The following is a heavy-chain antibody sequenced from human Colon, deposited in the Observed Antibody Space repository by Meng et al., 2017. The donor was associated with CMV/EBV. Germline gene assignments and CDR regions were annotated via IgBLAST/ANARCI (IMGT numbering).Heavy chain of an antibody. Sequence: QVQLQQWGEGLLKPSETLSLTCAVYGEAFSGYYWTGIRQPPGRGLEWIGESYYTGSTNYSPSLKSRVTISLDTSKNQFSLKLNSVTAADTAVYYCARATKSSCWEVLDYWGHGTLVTVSS. CDR1: GEAFSGYY. CDR3: ARATKSSCWEVLDY. D-gene: IGHD2-2*01. CDR2: SYYTGST. V-gene: IGHV4-34*01. J-gene: IGHJ4*01.